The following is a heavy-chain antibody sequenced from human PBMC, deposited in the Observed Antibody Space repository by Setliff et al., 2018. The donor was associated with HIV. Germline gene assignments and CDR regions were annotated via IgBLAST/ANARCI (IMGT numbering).Heavy chain of an antibody. CDR1: GGSINTGAYY. Sequence: SETLSLTCTVSGGSINTGAYYWSWIRQHPGRGLEWIGYIYYSGSTHYNPSLKSRVTIPLDTSKNQFSLRLTSVTAADTAVFYCARAPFVGGAYYYWGSYYFDYWGPGTLVTVSS. V-gene: IGHV4-31*03. D-gene: IGHD3-22*01. CDR2: IYYSGST. J-gene: IGHJ4*02. CDR3: ARAPFVGGAYYYWGSYYFDY.